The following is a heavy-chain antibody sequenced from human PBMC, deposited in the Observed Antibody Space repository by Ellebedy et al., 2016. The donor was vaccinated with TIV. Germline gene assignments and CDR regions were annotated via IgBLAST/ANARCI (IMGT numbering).Heavy chain of an antibody. CDR3: ARTYSSGPLGYYFDY. CDR1: GGSISSYY. Sequence: SETLSLTCTVSGGSISSYYWSWIRQPPGKGLEWIGYIYYSGSTNYNPSLKSRVTVSVDTSKNQFSLKLSSVTAADTAVYYCARTYSSGPLGYYFDYWGQGTLVTVSS. J-gene: IGHJ4*02. D-gene: IGHD3-22*01. CDR2: IYYSGST. V-gene: IGHV4-59*01.